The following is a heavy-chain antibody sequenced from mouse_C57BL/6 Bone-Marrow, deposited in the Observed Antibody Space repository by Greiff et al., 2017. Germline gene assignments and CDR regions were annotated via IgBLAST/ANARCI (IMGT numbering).Heavy chain of an antibody. D-gene: IGHD2-5*01. Sequence: EVQVVESGGGLVQPGGSLKLSCAASGFTFSDYYMYWVRQTPEKRLEWVAYISNGGGSTYYPDTVKGRFTISRDNAKNTLYLQMSRLKSEDTAMYYCARRNDSNYGDYWGQGTSVTVSS. CDR1: GFTFSDYY. V-gene: IGHV5-12*01. J-gene: IGHJ4*01. CDR3: ARRNDSNYGDY. CDR2: ISNGGGST.